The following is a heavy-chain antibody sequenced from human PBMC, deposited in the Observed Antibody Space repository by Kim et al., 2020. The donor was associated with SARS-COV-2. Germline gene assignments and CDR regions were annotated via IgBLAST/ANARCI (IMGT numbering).Heavy chain of an antibody. D-gene: IGHD5-12*01. V-gene: IGHV1-69*13. CDR2: IIPIFGTA. CDR3: AREGTGNSSKFDP. J-gene: IGHJ5*02. Sequence: SVKVSCKASGGTFSSYAISWVRQAPGQGLEWMGGIIPIFGTANYAQKFQGRVTITADESTSTAYMELSSLRSEDTAVYYCAREGTGNSSKFDPWGQGTLVTVSS. CDR1: GGTFSSYA.